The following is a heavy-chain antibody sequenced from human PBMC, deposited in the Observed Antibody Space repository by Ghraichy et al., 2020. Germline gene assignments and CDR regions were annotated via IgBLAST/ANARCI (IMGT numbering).Heavy chain of an antibody. V-gene: IGHV4-61*01. D-gene: IGHD1-26*01. CDR2: IYYSGST. CDR1: GGSVSSGSYY. J-gene: IGHJ4*01. Sequence: SETLSLTCTVSGGSVSSGSYYWCWIRQPPGKGLEWIGYIYYSGSTNYNPSLKSRVTISVDTSKNQFSLKLSSVTAADTAVYYCAREGEWELHGGFDYWGHGTLVTVSS. CDR3: AREGEWELHGGFDY.